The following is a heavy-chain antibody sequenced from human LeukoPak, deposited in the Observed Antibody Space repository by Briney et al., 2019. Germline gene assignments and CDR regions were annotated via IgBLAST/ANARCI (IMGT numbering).Heavy chain of an antibody. Sequence: PGGTLRLSCAASGFTFSSYGMSWVRQAPGKGLEWVSTISGSGGNTYYADSVKGRFTISRDNSKNTLYLQMNSLRPEDTAVYYCARARSIVGVSPFQHWGQGTLVTVSS. V-gene: IGHV3-23*01. CDR3: ARARSIVGVSPFQH. D-gene: IGHD1-26*01. J-gene: IGHJ1*01. CDR2: ISGSGGNT. CDR1: GFTFSSYG.